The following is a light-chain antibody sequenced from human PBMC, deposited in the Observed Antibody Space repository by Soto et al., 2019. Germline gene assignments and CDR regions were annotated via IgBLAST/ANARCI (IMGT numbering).Light chain of an antibody. CDR2: AAS. Sequence: DIQITQSPSSLSASVGERVTITCRASQGISSYLNWYQQKPGKAPKLLIYAASSLQSGVPSRFSGSGSGTDFTLTISSLQPEDFATYYCQQSYSTPITFGQGTRLEIK. CDR3: QQSYSTPIT. J-gene: IGKJ5*01. V-gene: IGKV1-39*01. CDR1: QGISSY.